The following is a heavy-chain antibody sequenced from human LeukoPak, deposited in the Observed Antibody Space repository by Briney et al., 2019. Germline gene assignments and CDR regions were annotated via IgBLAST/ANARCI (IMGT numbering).Heavy chain of an antibody. V-gene: IGHV3-23*01. CDR2: ISGSGGST. D-gene: IGHD3-3*01. CDR3: AKGRVYDFWSGSLDPFDY. Sequence: PGGSLRLSCAASGFTFSSYAMSWVRQAPGKGLEWVSAISGSGGSTYYADSVKGRFTISRDNSKNTLYLQMNSLRAEDTAVYYCAKGRVYDFWSGSLDPFDYWGQGTLVTVSS. CDR1: GFTFSSYA. J-gene: IGHJ4*02.